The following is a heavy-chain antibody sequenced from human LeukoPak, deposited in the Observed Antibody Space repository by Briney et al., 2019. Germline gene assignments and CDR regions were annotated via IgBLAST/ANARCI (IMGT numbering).Heavy chain of an antibody. CDR3: ASRPGYSGIDSSDY. V-gene: IGHV1-2*02. CDR2: INPNSGGT. D-gene: IGHD5-12*01. J-gene: IGHJ4*02. Sequence: ASVKVSCKASGYTFTGYYMRWVRQAPGQGLEWMGWINPNSGGTNYAQKFQGRVTMTRDTSISTAYMELSRLRSDDTAVYYCASRPGYSGIDSSDYWGQGTLVTVSS. CDR1: GYTFTGYY.